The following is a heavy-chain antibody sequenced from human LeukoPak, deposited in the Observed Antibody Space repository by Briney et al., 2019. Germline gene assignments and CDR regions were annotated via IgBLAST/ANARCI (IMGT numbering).Heavy chain of an antibody. CDR2: ISGSGGST. CDR1: GFILSSYW. D-gene: IGHD6-13*01. J-gene: IGHJ6*02. Sequence: SGGSLRLSCAASGFILSSYWMHWVRQAPGKGLEWVSAISGSGGSTYYADSVKGRFTISRDNSKNTLYLQMNSLRAEDTAVYYCAKDLKGSSSWYALSHYYYYGMDVWGQGTTVTVSS. CDR3: AKDLKGSSSWYALSHYYYYGMDV. V-gene: IGHV3-23*01.